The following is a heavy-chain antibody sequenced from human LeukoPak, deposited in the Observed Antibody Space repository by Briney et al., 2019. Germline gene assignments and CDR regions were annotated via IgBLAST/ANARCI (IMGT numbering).Heavy chain of an antibody. J-gene: IGHJ5*02. CDR1: GGSISNFY. CDR3: ARGNGWYYP. CDR2: IVYSGSA. V-gene: IGHV4-59*08. Sequence: SETLSLTCTVSGGSISNFYWSWIRQPPGKGLESIGYIVYSGSANYNPSLKSRVTISVDTSKNQFSLRLTSVTAADTAVYYCARGNGWYYPWGQGTLVTVSS. D-gene: IGHD6-19*01.